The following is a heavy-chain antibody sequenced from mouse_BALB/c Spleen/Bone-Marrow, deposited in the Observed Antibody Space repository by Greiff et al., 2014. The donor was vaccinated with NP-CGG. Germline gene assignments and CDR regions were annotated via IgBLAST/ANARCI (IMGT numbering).Heavy chain of an antibody. J-gene: IGHJ3*01. CDR1: GYSFTGYF. Sequence: VQLQQSGPELVKPGASVKISCKASGYSFTGYFMNWVMQSHGKSLEWIGRINPYNGDTFYNQKFKGKATLTVDKSSSTAHMELRSLASEDSAVYYCARGYYDSSPWFAYWGQGTLVTVSA. D-gene: IGHD1-1*01. CDR2: INPYNGDT. CDR3: ARGYYDSSPWFAY. V-gene: IGHV1-20*02.